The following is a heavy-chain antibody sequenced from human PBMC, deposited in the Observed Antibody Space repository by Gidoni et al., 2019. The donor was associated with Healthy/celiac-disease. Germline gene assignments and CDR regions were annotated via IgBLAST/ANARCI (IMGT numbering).Heavy chain of an antibody. V-gene: IGHV3-9*01. CDR2: ISWNSGSI. D-gene: IGHD3-10*01. Sequence: EVQLVESGGGLVPPGRSLRLSCAASGFTFDDYAMHWVRQAPGKGLEWVSGISWNSGSIGYADSVKGRFTISRDNAKNSLYLQMNSLRAEDTALYYCAKDMGRWFGELLFDYWGQGTLVTVSS. CDR3: AKDMGRWFGELLFDY. J-gene: IGHJ4*02. CDR1: GFTFDDYA.